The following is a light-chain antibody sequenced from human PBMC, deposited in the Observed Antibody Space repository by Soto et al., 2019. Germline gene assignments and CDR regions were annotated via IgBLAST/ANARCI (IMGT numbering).Light chain of an antibody. CDR2: WAA. V-gene: IGKV4-1*01. CDR3: QQYYSTPLS. CDR1: QSALYSSNNKNY. J-gene: IGKJ4*01. Sequence: DIVMTQSPDSLAVSLGERATINCKSSQSALYSSNNKNYLAWYQQKPGQPPKLRIYWAATRESGVPDRFSGSGSGTDFTLTISSLQAEDVAVYYCQQYYSTPLSFGGGTKVEIK.